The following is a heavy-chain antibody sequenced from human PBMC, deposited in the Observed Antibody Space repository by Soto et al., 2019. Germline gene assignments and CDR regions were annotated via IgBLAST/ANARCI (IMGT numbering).Heavy chain of an antibody. Sequence: GGSLRLSCSASGFTFSSYAMHWVRQAPGKGLEYVSAISSNGGSTYYADSVKGRFTISRDNSKNTLYLQMSSLRAEDTAVYYCVGNYDILSGYYRRFDYWGQGTLVTVSS. CDR1: GFTFSSYA. J-gene: IGHJ4*02. CDR2: ISSNGGST. CDR3: VGNYDILSGYYRRFDY. V-gene: IGHV3-64D*08. D-gene: IGHD3-9*01.